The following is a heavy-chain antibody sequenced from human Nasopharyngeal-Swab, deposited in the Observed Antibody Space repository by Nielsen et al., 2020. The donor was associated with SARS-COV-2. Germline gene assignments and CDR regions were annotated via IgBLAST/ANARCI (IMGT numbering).Heavy chain of an antibody. D-gene: IGHD3-22*01. CDR1: GFTFSSYS. CDR3: ARDPGFGYYYDSSGYYDY. V-gene: IGHV3-7*01. J-gene: IGHJ4*02. CDR2: IKQDGSEK. Sequence: GESLKISCAASGFTFSSYSMSWVRQAPGKGLEWVANIKQDGSEKYYVDSVKGRFTISRDNAKNSLYLQMNSLRAEDTAVYYCARDPGFGYYYDSSGYYDYWGQGTLVTVSS.